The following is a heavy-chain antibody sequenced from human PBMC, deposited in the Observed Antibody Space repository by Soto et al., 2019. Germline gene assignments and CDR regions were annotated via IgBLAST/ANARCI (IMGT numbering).Heavy chain of an antibody. CDR3: ARQGAPNWNYEDYYFDY. CDR2: IYYSGST. J-gene: IGHJ4*02. V-gene: IGHV4-31*03. CDR1: GFSISSGGYY. Sequence: SETLSLTCTVSGFSISSGGYYWSWIRQHPGKGLEWIGYIYYSGSTYYNPSLKSRVTISVDTSKNQFSLQWSSLKASDTAMYYCARQGAPNWNYEDYYFDYWGQGTLVTVSS. D-gene: IGHD1-7*01.